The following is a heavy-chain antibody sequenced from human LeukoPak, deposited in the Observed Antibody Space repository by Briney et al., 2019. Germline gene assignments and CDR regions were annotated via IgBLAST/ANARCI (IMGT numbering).Heavy chain of an antibody. Sequence: GGSLRLSYAASGFIFRTYGMHWVRQAPGKGLEWVAVIYYDGSNQYYAASVEGRFSISRDNSKSTLYLQMDSLRAEDTGVYYCASDYHESSCYYYGGTSFEHWGQGTLVTVSS. CDR2: IYYDGSNQ. V-gene: IGHV3-33*01. J-gene: IGHJ4*02. CDR3: ASDYHESSCYYYGGTSFEH. CDR1: GFIFRTYG. D-gene: IGHD3-22*01.